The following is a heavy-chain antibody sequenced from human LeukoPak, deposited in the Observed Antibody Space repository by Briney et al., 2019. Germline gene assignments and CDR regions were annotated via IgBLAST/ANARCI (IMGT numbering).Heavy chain of an antibody. J-gene: IGHJ5*02. CDR2: IYYSGST. Sequence: PSETLSLTCTVSGGSISSYYWSWIRQPPGKGLEWIGYIYYSGSTNYNPPLKSRVTISVDTSKNQFSLKLSSVTAADTAVYYCARVPDAGWFDPWGQGTLVTVSS. V-gene: IGHV4-59*01. CDR1: GGSISSYY. CDR3: ARVPDAGWFDP.